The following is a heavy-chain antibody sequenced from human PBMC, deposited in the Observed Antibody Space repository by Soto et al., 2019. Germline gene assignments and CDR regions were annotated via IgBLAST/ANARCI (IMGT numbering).Heavy chain of an antibody. CDR3: AREDYGDSSYAFDI. J-gene: IGHJ3*02. CDR1: GGSISSYY. CDR2: IYYSGST. Sequence: SETLSLTCTVSGGSISSYYWSWIRQPPGKGLEWIGYIYYSGSTNYNPSLKSRVTISVDTSKNQFSLKLSSVTAADTAVYYCAREDYGDSSYAFDIWGQGTMVT. D-gene: IGHD4-17*01. V-gene: IGHV4-59*01.